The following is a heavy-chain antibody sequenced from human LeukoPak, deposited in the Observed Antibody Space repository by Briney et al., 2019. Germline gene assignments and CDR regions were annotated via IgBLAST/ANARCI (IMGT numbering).Heavy chain of an antibody. Sequence: SETLSLTCTVSGGSISSYYWSWIRQPPGKGLEWIGNIYYSGSTNYNPSLKSRVTISVDTSKNQFSLKLSSLTAADTAVYYCARNLCGGDCYSADYYYMDVWGKGTTVTVSS. V-gene: IGHV4-59*01. J-gene: IGHJ6*03. CDR2: IYYSGST. CDR1: GGSISSYY. CDR3: ARNLCGGDCYSADYYYMDV. D-gene: IGHD2-21*01.